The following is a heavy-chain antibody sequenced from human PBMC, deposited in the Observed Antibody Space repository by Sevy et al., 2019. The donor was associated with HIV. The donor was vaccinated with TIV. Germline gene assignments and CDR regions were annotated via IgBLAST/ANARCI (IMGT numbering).Heavy chain of an antibody. CDR1: GFTFSSYS. J-gene: IGHJ5*02. D-gene: IGHD2-21*02. Sequence: GGSLRLSCAASGFTFSSYSMNWVRQAPGKGLEWVSSISSSSSYIYYADSVKGRFTISRDNAKNSLYLQMNSLRAEDTAAYYCAAGTVVTPYWFDPWGQGTLVTVSS. CDR2: ISSSSSYI. CDR3: AAGTVVTPYWFDP. V-gene: IGHV3-21*01.